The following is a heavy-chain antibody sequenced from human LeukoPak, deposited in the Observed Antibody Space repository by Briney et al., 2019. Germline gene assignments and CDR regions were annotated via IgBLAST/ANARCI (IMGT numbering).Heavy chain of an antibody. CDR1: GFTFSSYS. D-gene: IGHD4-17*01. CDR3: AGSYGDYVTDFDY. J-gene: IGHJ4*02. Sequence: GGSLRLSCAASGFTFSSYSMNWVRQAPGKGLEWVSSISSSSSYIYYADSVKGRFTISRDNAKNSLNLQMNSLRAEDTGVYYCAGSYGDYVTDFDYWGQGTLVTVSS. V-gene: IGHV3-21*01. CDR2: ISSSSSYI.